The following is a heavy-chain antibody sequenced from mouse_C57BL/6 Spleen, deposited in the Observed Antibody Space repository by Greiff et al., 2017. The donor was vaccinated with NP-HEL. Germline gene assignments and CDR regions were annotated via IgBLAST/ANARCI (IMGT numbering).Heavy chain of an antibody. CDR1: GYTFTSYW. Sequence: LQQPGAELVKPGASVKLSCKASGYTFTSYWMHWVKQRPGQGLEWIGMIHPHSGSTNYTEKFKSKATLTVDKSSSTAYLQLSSLTSYDSSVYYCARTGSSWGWYFDVWGTGTTVTVSS. CDR2: IHPHSGST. J-gene: IGHJ1*03. D-gene: IGHD1-1*01. CDR3: ARTGSSWGWYFDV. V-gene: IGHV1-64*01.